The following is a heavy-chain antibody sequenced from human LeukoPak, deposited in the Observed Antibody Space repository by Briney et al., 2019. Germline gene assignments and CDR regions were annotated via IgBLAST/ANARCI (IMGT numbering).Heavy chain of an antibody. Sequence: GGSLRLSCAASGFTFITYSMNWVRQAPGKGLEWVASINYADSLKGRFTISRDNAKNSLYLQMNSLRVEGTAAYYCARGSIEGVYWGEGILVTVSS. CDR3: ARGSIEGVY. V-gene: IGHV3-21*01. J-gene: IGHJ4*02. CDR1: GFTFITYS. CDR2: I. D-gene: IGHD1-26*01.